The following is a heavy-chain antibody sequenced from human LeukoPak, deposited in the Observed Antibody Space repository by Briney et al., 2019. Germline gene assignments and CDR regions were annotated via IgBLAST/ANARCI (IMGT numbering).Heavy chain of an antibody. CDR1: GFTFSSNY. J-gene: IGHJ4*02. D-gene: IGHD5-12*01. CDR2: IYSGGST. V-gene: IGHV3-53*01. Sequence: PGGSLRLSCAASGFTFSSNYMSWVRQAPGKGLEWVSVIYSGGSTYYADSVKGRFTISRDNSKNTLYLQMNSLRAEDTAVYYCARGAASGYDYGYYFDYWGQGTLVTVSS. CDR3: ARGAASGYDYGYYFDY.